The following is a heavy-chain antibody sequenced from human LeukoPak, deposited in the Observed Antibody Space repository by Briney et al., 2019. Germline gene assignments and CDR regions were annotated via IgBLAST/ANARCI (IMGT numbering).Heavy chain of an antibody. CDR1: GGSISSYY. Sequence: PSETLSLTCTVSGGSISSYYWSWIRQPPGKGLEWIGYIYYSGSTNYNPSLKSRVTISVGTSKNQFSLKLSSVTAADTAVYYCARDAGNGMDVWGQGTTVTVSS. V-gene: IGHV4-59*01. CDR3: ARDAGNGMDV. CDR2: IYYSGST. J-gene: IGHJ6*02.